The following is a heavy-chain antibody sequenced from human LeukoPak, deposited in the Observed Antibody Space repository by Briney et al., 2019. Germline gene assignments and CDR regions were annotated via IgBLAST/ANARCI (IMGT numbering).Heavy chain of an antibody. V-gene: IGHV4-39*01. CDR3: ARHVWTTVSRRYYFDY. CDR2: IHYSGST. J-gene: IGHJ4*02. D-gene: IGHD4-17*01. CDR1: GGSISSSSYY. Sequence: PSETLSLTCTVSGGSISSSSYYWVWIRQPPGKGLEWIGSIHYSGSTYYNPSLKSRVTISVDTSKNQFSLKLSSVTAADTAVYYCARHVWTTVSRRYYFDYWGQGTLVTVSS.